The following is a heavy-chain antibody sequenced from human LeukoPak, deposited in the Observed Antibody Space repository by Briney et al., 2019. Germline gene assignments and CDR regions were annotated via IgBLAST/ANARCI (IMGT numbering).Heavy chain of an antibody. CDR3: ARLSSGAFDI. D-gene: IGHD5/OR15-5a*01. V-gene: IGHV4-59*01. CDR2: IYYSGST. Sequence: SETLSLTCTVSGGSISSYYWSWIRQPPGKGLEWIGYIYYSGSTNYNPSLKSRVTISVDTSKNQFSLKLSSVTAADTAVYYCARLSSGAFDIWGQGTMVTVSS. J-gene: IGHJ3*02. CDR1: GGSISSYY.